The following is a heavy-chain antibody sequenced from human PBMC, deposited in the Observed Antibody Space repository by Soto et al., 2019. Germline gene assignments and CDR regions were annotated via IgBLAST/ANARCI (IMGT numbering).Heavy chain of an antibody. Sequence: QVQLQESGPGLVKPSETLSLNCTVSGGSISSFYWSCVRQTPGKGLEWIGYISYSGSTKYNPSLNSRVTISVDTSKKQFSLKLTSVTTADTAVYYCTRRQGSYLDQWGQGTLVTVSS. CDR1: GGSISSFY. D-gene: IGHD2-15*01. J-gene: IGHJ4*02. CDR2: ISYSGST. CDR3: TRRQGSYLDQ. V-gene: IGHV4-59*01.